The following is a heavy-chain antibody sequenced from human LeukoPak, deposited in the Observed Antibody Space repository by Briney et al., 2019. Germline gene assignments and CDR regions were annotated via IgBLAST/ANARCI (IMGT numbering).Heavy chain of an antibody. V-gene: IGHV4-34*01. CDR1: GGSFSGYY. CDR2: INHSGST. Sequence: PSETLSLTCAVYGGSFSGYYWSWIRQPPGKGLEWIGEINHSGSTNYNPSLKSRVTISVDTSKNQFSLKLSSVTAADTAVYYCARLYYSSGPDYWGQGTLVTVSS. D-gene: IGHD6-19*01. J-gene: IGHJ4*02. CDR3: ARLYYSSGPDY.